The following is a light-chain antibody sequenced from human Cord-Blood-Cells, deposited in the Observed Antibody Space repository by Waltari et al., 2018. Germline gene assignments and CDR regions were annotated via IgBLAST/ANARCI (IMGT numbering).Light chain of an antibody. CDR1: ALPKQY. J-gene: IGLJ3*02. CDR3: QSADSSGTYV. CDR2: HDS. Sequence: SYELTQPPSVSVSPGPTARITCSGDALPKQYAYWYQQKPGQATGLVIYHDSERPSGIPERFSGSSSGTTVTLTISGVQAEDEAYYYCQSADSSGTYVFGGGTKLAVL. V-gene: IGLV3-25*03.